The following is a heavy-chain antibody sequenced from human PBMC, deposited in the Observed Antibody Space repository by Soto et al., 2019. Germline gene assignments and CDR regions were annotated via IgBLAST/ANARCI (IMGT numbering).Heavy chain of an antibody. D-gene: IGHD5-18*01. Sequence: ASVKVSCKASGFTFSNYGLNWVRQAPGQGLEWMGWVSANNGHTNYAQNLQGRVSMTTDTSTSTAYMELRGLTFDDTAVYYCARDTGYSYGAYYDYWGQGTLVTVSS. J-gene: IGHJ4*02. V-gene: IGHV1-18*01. CDR1: GFTFSNYG. CDR3: ARDTGYSYGAYYDY. CDR2: VSANNGHT.